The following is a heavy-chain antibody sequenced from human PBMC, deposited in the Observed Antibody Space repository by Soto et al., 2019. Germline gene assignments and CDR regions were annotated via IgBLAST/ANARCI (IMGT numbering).Heavy chain of an antibody. CDR1: GFTFDDYA. V-gene: IGHV3-9*01. CDR2: ISWNSGSI. Sequence: PGGSLRLSCAASGFTFDDYAMHWVRQAPGKGLEWVSGISWNSGSIGYADSVKGRFTISRDNAKNSLYLQMNSLRAEDTALYYCAKYPSSSSWYFFDYWGQRSLVTVSS. J-gene: IGHJ4*01. CDR3: AKYPSSSSWYFFDY. D-gene: IGHD6-13*01.